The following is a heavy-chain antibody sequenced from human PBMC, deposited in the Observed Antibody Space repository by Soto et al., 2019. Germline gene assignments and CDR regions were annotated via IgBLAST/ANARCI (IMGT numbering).Heavy chain of an antibody. Sequence: LSLTCTVSGGSINNFYWNWLRQPPGRGLEWIGHIFYSGSTNYNPSLKSRVTISIDTSKNQFSLKLSSVTAADTAVYYCARPKSWFGEVDVWGKGTTVTVSS. CDR3: ARPKSWFGEVDV. V-gene: IGHV4-59*08. J-gene: IGHJ6*04. CDR1: GGSINNFY. D-gene: IGHD3-10*01. CDR2: IFYSGST.